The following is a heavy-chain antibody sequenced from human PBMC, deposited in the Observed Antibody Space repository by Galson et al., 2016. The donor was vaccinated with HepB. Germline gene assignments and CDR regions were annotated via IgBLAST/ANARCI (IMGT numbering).Heavy chain of an antibody. Sequence: ETLSLTCAVSGGSVTSDNWWSWVRQPPGKRLEWIGQIHQSGRTKYNPSLQRRVTMSLDKSKNQFSLRLTSLTAADTAIYCCATIYDLWEIWGQGTMVTVSS. CDR2: IHQSGRT. CDR1: GGSVTSDNW. D-gene: IGHD3-3*01. J-gene: IGHJ3*02. V-gene: IGHV4-4*01. CDR3: ATIYDLWEI.